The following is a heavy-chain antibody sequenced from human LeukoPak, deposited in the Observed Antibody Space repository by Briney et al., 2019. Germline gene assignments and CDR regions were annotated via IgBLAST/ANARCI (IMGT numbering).Heavy chain of an antibody. CDR2: ISAYNGNT. CDR3: ARGSGIAVAGYFDY. Sequence: GASVKVSCKASGYTLTSYGISWVRQAPGQGLEWMGWISAYNGNTNYAQKLQGRVTTTTDTSTSTAYMELRSLRSDDTAVYYCARGSGIAVAGYFDYWGQGTLVTVSS. V-gene: IGHV1-18*01. CDR1: GYTLTSYG. J-gene: IGHJ4*02. D-gene: IGHD6-19*01.